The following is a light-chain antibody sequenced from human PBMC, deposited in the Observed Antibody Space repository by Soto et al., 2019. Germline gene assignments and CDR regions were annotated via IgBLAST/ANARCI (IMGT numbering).Light chain of an antibody. Sequence: GGSATLTCRASQSVSRRWPWYXPRXAQXXRXXXSGASMRASGVPARFSGSGYGTDFTLTISRLEPEDFAVYYCQHYGETPITFGLGTLLEI. J-gene: IGKJ5*01. V-gene: IGKV3-20*01. CDR1: QSVSRRW. CDR3: QHYGETPIT. CDR2: GAS.